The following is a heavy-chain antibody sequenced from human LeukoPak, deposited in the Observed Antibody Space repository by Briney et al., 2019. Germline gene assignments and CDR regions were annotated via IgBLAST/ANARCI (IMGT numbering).Heavy chain of an antibody. CDR1: GFTFSSYW. J-gene: IGHJ6*02. Sequence: PGGSLRPSCAASGFTFSSYWMSWVRQAPGKGLEWVANIKQDGSEKYYVDSVKGRFTISRDNAKNSLYLQMNSLRAEDTAVYYCARFGNYYGSGSYRVYYYYGMDVWGQGTTVTVSS. CDR3: ARFGNYYGSGSYRVYYYYGMDV. CDR2: IKQDGSEK. V-gene: IGHV3-7*01. D-gene: IGHD3-10*01.